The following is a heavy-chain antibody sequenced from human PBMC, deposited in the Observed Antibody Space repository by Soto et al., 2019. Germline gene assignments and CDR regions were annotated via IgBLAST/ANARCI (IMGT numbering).Heavy chain of an antibody. Sequence: EVHLLESGGGLVLPGVSLRLSCAGSGFTFSSYAMSWVRQAPGKGLEWVSAISSVGGSTYYADSVKGRFIISRDNSENPLYLQVSSLRADDTAIYYCTKDREFTYYDLWSGYYAFDSWGQGTLVTVSS. CDR1: GFTFSSYA. J-gene: IGHJ4*02. V-gene: IGHV3-23*01. CDR3: TKDREFTYYDLWSGYYAFDS. CDR2: ISSVGGST. D-gene: IGHD3-3*01.